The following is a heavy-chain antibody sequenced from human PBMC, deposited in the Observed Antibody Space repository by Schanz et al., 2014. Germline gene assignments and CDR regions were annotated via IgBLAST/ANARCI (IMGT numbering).Heavy chain of an antibody. J-gene: IGHJ5*02. Sequence: EVQVVESGGGLVQPGGSLRLSCVASGFTFSNAWMNWVRQGPGNRLEWVGRIKSRSDGGTTDYAAPVKGRFIISRDDSRNTLYLQMSGLKTEDTAVYYCSTTPIFSASGTYSWFDPWGQGTRVTVSS. CDR2: IKSRSDGGTT. CDR3: STTPIFSASGTYSWFDP. CDR1: GFTFSNAW. D-gene: IGHD3-10*01. V-gene: IGHV3-15*01.